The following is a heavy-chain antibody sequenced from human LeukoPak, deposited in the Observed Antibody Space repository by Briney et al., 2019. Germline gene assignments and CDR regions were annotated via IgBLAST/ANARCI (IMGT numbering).Heavy chain of an antibody. Sequence: ASVKVSCKASGYTFTNYDVSWVRQATGQGLEWMGWMNPNSGNTGYAQKFQGRVTMTRDMSTSTVYMELSSLRSEDTAVYYCARGGTYYYDSSGYYYGNTETGPADYWGQGTLVTVSS. D-gene: IGHD3-22*01. CDR1: GYTFTNYD. CDR3: ARGGTYYYDSSGYYYGNTETGPADY. V-gene: IGHV1-8*01. J-gene: IGHJ4*02. CDR2: MNPNSGNT.